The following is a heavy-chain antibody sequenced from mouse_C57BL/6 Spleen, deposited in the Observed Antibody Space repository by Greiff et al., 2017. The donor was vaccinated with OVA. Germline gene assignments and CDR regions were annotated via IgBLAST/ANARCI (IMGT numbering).Heavy chain of an antibody. CDR3: ASYYYGSSY. D-gene: IGHD1-1*01. V-gene: IGHV1-59*01. CDR1: GYTFTSYW. Sequence: VQLQQPGAELVRPGTSVKLSCKASGYTFTSYWMPWVKQRPGQGLEWIGVIDPSDSYTNYKQKFKGKATLTVDTSSSTAYMQLSSLTSEDSAVYYCASYYYGSSYWGQGTTLTVSS. CDR2: IDPSDSYT. J-gene: IGHJ2*01.